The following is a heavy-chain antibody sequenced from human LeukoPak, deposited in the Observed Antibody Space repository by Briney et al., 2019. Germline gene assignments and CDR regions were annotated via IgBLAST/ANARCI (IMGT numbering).Heavy chain of an antibody. D-gene: IGHD2-21*02. Sequence: GGSLRLSCTASGFTFGDYAMSWFRQAPGEGLEWVGFIRSKAYGGTTEYAASVKGRFTISRDDSKSIAYLQMNSLKTEDTAVYYCTRDLPALAYCGGDCYSSDAFDIWGQGTMVTVSS. CDR1: GFTFGDYA. V-gene: IGHV3-49*03. J-gene: IGHJ3*02. CDR3: TRDLPALAYCGGDCYSSDAFDI. CDR2: IRSKAYGGTT.